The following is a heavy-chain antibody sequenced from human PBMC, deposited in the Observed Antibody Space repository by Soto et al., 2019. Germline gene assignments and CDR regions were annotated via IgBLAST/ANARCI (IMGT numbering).Heavy chain of an antibody. J-gene: IGHJ4*02. CDR2: ISKSDYT. Sequence: GGSLRLSCTVSGFTFNNYGINWVRQAPGKGLEWVSSISKSDYTYYSDSVKGRFTISRDNAKNSVSLQMNTLRVEDTAVYYCAREDSIIIPAVSDFWGQGTLVTVSS. CDR1: GFTFNNYG. V-gene: IGHV3-21*01. CDR3: AREDSIIIPAVSDF. D-gene: IGHD2-2*01.